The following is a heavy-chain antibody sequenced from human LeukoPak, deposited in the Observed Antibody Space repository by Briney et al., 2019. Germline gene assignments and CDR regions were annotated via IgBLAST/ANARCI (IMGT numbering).Heavy chain of an antibody. J-gene: IGHJ4*02. CDR1: GGSISSYY. V-gene: IGHV4-4*07. Sequence: PSETLSLTCTVSGGSISSYYWSWIRQPAGKGLEWIGRIYTSGSTNYNPSLKSRVTMSVDTSKNQFSLKLSSVTAADTAVYYCARGFSDDSSGYRYYFDYWGQGTLVTVSS. CDR3: ARGFSDDSSGYRYYFDY. CDR2: IYTSGST. D-gene: IGHD3-22*01.